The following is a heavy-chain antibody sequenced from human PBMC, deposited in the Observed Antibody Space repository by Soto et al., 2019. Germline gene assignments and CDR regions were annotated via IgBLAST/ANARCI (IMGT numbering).Heavy chain of an antibody. CDR2: IIPIFGTA. J-gene: IGHJ6*02. CDR3: ASSVGGSWYRYYYGMDV. Sequence: QVQLVQSGAEVKKPGSSVKVSCKASGGTFSSYAISWVRQTPGQGLEWMGGIIPIFGTANYAQKFQGRVTITAGESTSTAYMELSSLRSEDTAVYYCASSVGGSWYRYYYGMDVWGQGTTVTVSS. V-gene: IGHV1-69*01. D-gene: IGHD6-13*01. CDR1: GGTFSSYA.